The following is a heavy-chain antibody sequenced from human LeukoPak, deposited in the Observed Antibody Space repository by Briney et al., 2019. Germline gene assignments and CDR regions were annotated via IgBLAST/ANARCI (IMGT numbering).Heavy chain of an antibody. D-gene: IGHD6-19*01. Sequence: GGSLRLSCAASGFTFSSYAMSWVRQAPGKGLEWVSAISGSGGSTYYADSVKGRFTISGDNSKNTLYLQMNSLRAEDTAVYYCAKDQLLYSSGWYFDYWGQGTLVTVSS. CDR1: GFTFSSYA. V-gene: IGHV3-23*01. J-gene: IGHJ4*02. CDR2: ISGSGGST. CDR3: AKDQLLYSSGWYFDY.